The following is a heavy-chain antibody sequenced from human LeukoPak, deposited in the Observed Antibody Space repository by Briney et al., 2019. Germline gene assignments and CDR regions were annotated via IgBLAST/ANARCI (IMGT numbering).Heavy chain of an antibody. D-gene: IGHD3-22*01. CDR3: ARGPYSYDSSGAFDI. Sequence: SETLSLTCTVSGGSIRSSNYYWSWIRQPAGKGLEWIGRISSSGSTNYNPSLKSRVTISVDTSKNQFSLKLSSVTAADTAVYFCARGPYSYDSSGAFDIWGQGTMVTVSS. CDR2: ISSSGST. V-gene: IGHV4-61*02. J-gene: IGHJ3*02. CDR1: GGSIRSSNYY.